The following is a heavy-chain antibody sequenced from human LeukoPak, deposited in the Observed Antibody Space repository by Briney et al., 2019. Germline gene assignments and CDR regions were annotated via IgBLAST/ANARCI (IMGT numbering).Heavy chain of an antibody. CDR1: GFTFSSYW. CDR3: AMGNKRSTVGAGGNSRRFDY. J-gene: IGHJ4*02. Sequence: GGSLRLSCAASGFTFSSYWMHWVRQAPGKGLVWVSRINSDGSSTSSADSVKGRFTISRDNAKNSLYLQMNSLRAEDTAVYYCAMGNKRSTVGAGGNSRRFDYWGQGTLVTVSS. D-gene: IGHD4-23*01. CDR2: INSDGSST. V-gene: IGHV3-74*01.